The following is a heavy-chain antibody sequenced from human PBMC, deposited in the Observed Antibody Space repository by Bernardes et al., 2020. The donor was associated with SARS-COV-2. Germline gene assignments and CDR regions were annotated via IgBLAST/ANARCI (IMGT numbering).Heavy chain of an antibody. CDR1: GFTFSSYA. Sequence: GGSLRLSCAASGFTFSSYAMHWVRQAPGKGLEWVAVISYDGSNKYYADSVKGRFTISRDNSKNTLYLQMNSLRAEDTAVYYCARGAHGVAGTDYWGQGTLVTVSS. CDR3: ARGAHGVAGTDY. CDR2: ISYDGSNK. J-gene: IGHJ4*02. D-gene: IGHD6-19*01. V-gene: IGHV3-30*01.